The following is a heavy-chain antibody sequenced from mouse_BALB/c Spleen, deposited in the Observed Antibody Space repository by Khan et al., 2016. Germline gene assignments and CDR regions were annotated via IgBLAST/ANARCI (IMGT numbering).Heavy chain of an antibody. V-gene: IGHV5-6-3*01. CDR1: GFTFSSYG. Sequence: EVELVESGGGLVQPGGSLKLSCAASGFTFSSYGMSWVRQTPDKRLELVATINSNGGSTYYPDSVKGRFTISRDNAKNTLYLQMSSLKSEDTAMXYCARGITTVFDYWGQGTTLTVSS. CDR3: ARGITTVFDY. CDR2: INSNGGST. J-gene: IGHJ2*01. D-gene: IGHD1-1*01.